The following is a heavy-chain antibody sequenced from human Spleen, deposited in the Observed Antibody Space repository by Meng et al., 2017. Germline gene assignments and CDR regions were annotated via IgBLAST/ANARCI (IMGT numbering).Heavy chain of an antibody. CDR3: AKGATYYYDSSGYYYVDY. CDR2: ISGSGGST. Sequence: GGSLRLSCAASGFTVSSNDMTWVRQAPGKGLEWVSAISGSGGSTYYADSVKGRFTISRDNSKNTLYLQMNSLRAEDTAVYYFAKGATYYYDSSGYYYVDYWGQGTLVTVSS. V-gene: IGHV3-23*01. J-gene: IGHJ4*02. CDR1: GFTVSSND. D-gene: IGHD3-22*01.